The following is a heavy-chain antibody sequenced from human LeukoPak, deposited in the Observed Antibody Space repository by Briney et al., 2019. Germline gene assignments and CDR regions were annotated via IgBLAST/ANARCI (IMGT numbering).Heavy chain of an antibody. J-gene: IGHJ4*02. CDR1: GFTFDDYA. V-gene: IGHV3-9*01. Sequence: GGSLRLSCAASGFTFDDYAMHWVRHAPGKGLEWVSGISWNSGSIGYADSVKGRFTISRDNAKNSLYLQMNSLRAEDTAVYYCARAHRVVVTDPFDYWGQGTLVTVSS. CDR3: ARAHRVVVTDPFDY. D-gene: IGHD2-21*02. CDR2: ISWNSGSI.